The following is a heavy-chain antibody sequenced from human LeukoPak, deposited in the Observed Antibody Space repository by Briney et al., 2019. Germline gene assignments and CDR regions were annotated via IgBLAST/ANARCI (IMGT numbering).Heavy chain of an antibody. CDR1: GFTLSSYW. CDR3: ARDFSGRFDY. CDR2: IKQDGSEK. Sequence: GGSLRLSCAASGFTLSSYWMSWVRQAPGKGLEWVANIKQDGSEKYYVDSVKGRFTISRDNAKNSLYLQMNSLRAEDTAVCYCARDFSGRFDYWGQGTLVTVSS. D-gene: IGHD3-3*01. J-gene: IGHJ4*02. V-gene: IGHV3-7*05.